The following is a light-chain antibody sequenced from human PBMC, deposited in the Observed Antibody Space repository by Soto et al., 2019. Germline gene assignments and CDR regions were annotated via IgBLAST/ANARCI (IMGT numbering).Light chain of an antibody. CDR2: DAS. Sequence: EIVLTQSPATLSFSPGERAALSCRASQSVSSYLAWYQQKPGQAPRLLIYDASSRATGIPDRFSGGGSGTDFTLTISRLEPEDFAVYYCQQFSSYPLTFGGGTKV. CDR3: QQFSSYPLT. CDR1: QSVSSY. J-gene: IGKJ4*01. V-gene: IGKV3-11*01.